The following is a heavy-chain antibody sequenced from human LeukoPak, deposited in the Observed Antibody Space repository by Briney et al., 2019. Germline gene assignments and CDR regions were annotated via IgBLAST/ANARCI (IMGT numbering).Heavy chain of an antibody. CDR1: GFAFSSFA. J-gene: IGHJ6*03. V-gene: IGHV3-23*01. Sequence: PGGSLRLSCAASGFAFSSFAMGWVRQSPGKVLEWLSTINGGGNTTFYADSVKGRFTISRDNSKNTLYLHMDGLRPDDTAIYYCTKELHVAVAVADYYYFYMDVWGRGTAVSVSS. CDR2: INGGGNTT. D-gene: IGHD6-19*01. CDR3: TKELHVAVAVADYYYFYMDV.